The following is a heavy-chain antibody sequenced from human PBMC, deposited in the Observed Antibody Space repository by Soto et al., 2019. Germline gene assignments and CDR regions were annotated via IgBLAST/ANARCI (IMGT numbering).Heavy chain of an antibody. CDR1: GFTFSSYW. V-gene: IGHV3-74*01. D-gene: IGHD2-15*01. Sequence: EVQLVESGGGLVQPGGSLRLSCAASGFTFSSYWMHWVRQAPGKGLVWVSRINSDGSSTSCADSVKGRFTISRDNAKNTLYLQMTSLRAEDTAVYYCVRTSLVVAAATREDYWGQGTLVTVSS. J-gene: IGHJ4*02. CDR2: INSDGSST. CDR3: VRTSLVVAAATREDY.